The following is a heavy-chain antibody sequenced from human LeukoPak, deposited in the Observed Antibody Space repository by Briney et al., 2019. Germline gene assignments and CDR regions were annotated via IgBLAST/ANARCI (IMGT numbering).Heavy chain of an antibody. CDR1: GFTFSNHA. Sequence: GESLRLSCAASGFTFSNHAMRWVRQAPGKGLEWISAISGSTGSTKYADSVKGRFTISRDNSKNTLFLQMNSLRGEDTAVYYCSKRMDVVMGTSQAFAIWGRGTMVTVSS. V-gene: IGHV3-23*01. D-gene: IGHD2-15*01. CDR3: SKRMDVVMGTSQAFAI. J-gene: IGHJ3*02. CDR2: ISGSTGST.